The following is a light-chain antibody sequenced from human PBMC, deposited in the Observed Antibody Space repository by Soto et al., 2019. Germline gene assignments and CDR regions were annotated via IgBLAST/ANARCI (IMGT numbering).Light chain of an antibody. J-gene: IGKJ5*01. CDR1: QSVSSK. CDR3: QQYGSSPST. V-gene: IGKV3-20*01. Sequence: EIVMTQSPATLSVSPGEGATLSCRASQSVSSKLAWYQQKPGQAPRLLIYDASSRATGIPDRFSGSGSGTDFTLTISRLEPEDFAVYYCQQYGSSPSTFGQGTRLEI. CDR2: DAS.